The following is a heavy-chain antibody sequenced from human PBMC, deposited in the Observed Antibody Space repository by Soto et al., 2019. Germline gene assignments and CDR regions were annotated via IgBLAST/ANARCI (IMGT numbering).Heavy chain of an antibody. CDR1: GYTFTGYY. D-gene: IGHD2-2*01. Sequence: ASVKVSCKASGYTFTGYYMHWVRQAPGQGLEWMGWINPNSGGTNYAQKFQGWVTMTRDTSISTAYMELSRLRSDDTAVYYCARAALPAGTGAFYSWGQGTMVTVAS. CDR3: ARAALPAGTGAFYS. V-gene: IGHV1-2*04. J-gene: IGHJ3*02. CDR2: INPNSGGT.